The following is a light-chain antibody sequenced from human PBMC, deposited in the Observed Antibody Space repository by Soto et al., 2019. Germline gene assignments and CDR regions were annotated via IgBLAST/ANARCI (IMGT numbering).Light chain of an antibody. CDR3: QHCHILPWT. J-gene: IGKJ1*01. V-gene: IGKV1-33*01. CDR2: DAS. CDR1: QDITNH. Sequence: DIQMTQSPSSLSASVGDRVTITCQASQDITNHVHWNQKKPGKAPKLLIYDASNLETGVPSRFSGSGFGTDFTFIINNLQPEDFATYFCQHCHILPWTCGQGTKVEIK.